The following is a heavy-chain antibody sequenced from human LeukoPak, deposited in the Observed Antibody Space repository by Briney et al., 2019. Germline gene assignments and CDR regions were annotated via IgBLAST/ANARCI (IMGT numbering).Heavy chain of an antibody. J-gene: IGHJ4*02. CDR2: ISGSGSGGST. Sequence: GGSLRLSCAASGFIFSSYGMTWVRQAPGKGLEWVSAISGSGSGGSTYYADSVEGRFTISRDNSKNTLYLQMNSLRVEDTAVYYRAKATSVTTLVDYWGQGTLVTVSS. CDR3: AKATSVTTLVDY. V-gene: IGHV3-23*01. CDR1: GFIFSSYG. D-gene: IGHD4-17*01.